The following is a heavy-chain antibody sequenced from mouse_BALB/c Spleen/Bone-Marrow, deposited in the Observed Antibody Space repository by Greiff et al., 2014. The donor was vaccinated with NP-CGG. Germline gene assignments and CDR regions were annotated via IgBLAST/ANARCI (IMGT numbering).Heavy chain of an antibody. CDR2: INPYNGDT. D-gene: IGHD1-1*01. CDR1: GYSFTGYF. Sequence: DVQLQESGPELVKPGASVKISCKASGYSFTGYFMNWVMQSHGKSLEWIGRINPYNGDTFYNQKLKGKATLTVDKSSSTAHMELRSLASEDSAVYYCARSGYYGSSYFDYWGQGTTLTVSS. J-gene: IGHJ2*01. CDR3: ARSGYYGSSYFDY. V-gene: IGHV1-20*02.